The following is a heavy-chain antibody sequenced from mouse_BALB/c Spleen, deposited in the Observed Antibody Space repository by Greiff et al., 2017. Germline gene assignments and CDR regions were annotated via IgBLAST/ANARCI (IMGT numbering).Heavy chain of an antibody. CDR1: GYTFTSYW. D-gene: IGHD3-1*01. Sequence: LQQPGSELVRPGASVKLSCKASGYTFTSYWMHWVKQRPGQGLEWIGNIYPGSGSTNYDEKFKSKATLTIDTSSSTAYMQLSSLTSEDSAVYYCLRGRAPYYAMNYWGQGTSVTVSS. CDR2: IYPGSGST. CDR3: LRGRAPYYAMNY. V-gene: IGHV1S22*01. J-gene: IGHJ4*01.